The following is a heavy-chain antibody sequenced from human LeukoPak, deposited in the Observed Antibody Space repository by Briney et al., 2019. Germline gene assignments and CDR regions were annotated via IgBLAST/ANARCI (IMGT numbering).Heavy chain of an antibody. CDR2: IIPIFGTA. J-gene: IGHJ4*02. V-gene: IGHV1-69*06. Sequence: SVKVSCKASGGTFSSYAISWVRQAPGQGLEWMGGIIPIFGTANYAQKFQGRVTITADKSTSTAYMELSSLRSEDTAVYYCARLKVAGTSYYFDYWGQGTLVTVSS. D-gene: IGHD6-19*01. CDR3: ARLKVAGTSYYFDY. CDR1: GGTFSSYA.